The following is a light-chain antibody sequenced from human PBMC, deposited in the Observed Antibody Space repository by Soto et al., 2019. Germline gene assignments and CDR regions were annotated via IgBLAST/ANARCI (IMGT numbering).Light chain of an antibody. Sequence: EIVLTQSPGTLSLSPGERATLSCRASQSVSSNYLAWYQQKPGLAPRLLIYGASSSATGIPDRFSGSGSGTDFTLTISGLEPEDLAVYYCQHYGSSPPVTFAQGTKLEIK. CDR2: GAS. V-gene: IGKV3-20*01. J-gene: IGKJ2*01. CDR3: QHYGSSPPVT. CDR1: QSVSSNY.